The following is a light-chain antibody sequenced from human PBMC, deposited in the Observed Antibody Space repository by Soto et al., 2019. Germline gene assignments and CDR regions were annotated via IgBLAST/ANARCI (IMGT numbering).Light chain of an antibody. Sequence: DILLIQSPATLSASVGDRITITGRASENIFKFLAWYQQRSGSAPNLLIYAASDLEKGVPSRFRGSGAGTEISLTSGNLQPDDSAPYFRQYYHSQSITFGGGTQVDVK. CDR3: QYYHSQSIT. V-gene: IGKV1-5*01. J-gene: IGKJ4*01. CDR1: ENIFKF. CDR2: AAS.